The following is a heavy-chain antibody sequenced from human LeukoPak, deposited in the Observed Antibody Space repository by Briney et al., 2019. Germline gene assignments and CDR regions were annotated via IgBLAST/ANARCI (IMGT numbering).Heavy chain of an antibody. CDR2: VYQSGTT. Sequence: SETLSLTCPVTGFSISSGHYWGWVRQPPGAGLEWIGRVYQSGTTYYNPSLKSRVTTSVDMSKNQFSLRLRPVTAADTAVYYCARIFIRNGYSSYFDCWGQGTLVTVSS. CDR3: ARIFIRNGYSSYFDC. J-gene: IGHJ4*02. V-gene: IGHV4-38-2*01. D-gene: IGHD5-18*01. CDR1: GFSISSGHY.